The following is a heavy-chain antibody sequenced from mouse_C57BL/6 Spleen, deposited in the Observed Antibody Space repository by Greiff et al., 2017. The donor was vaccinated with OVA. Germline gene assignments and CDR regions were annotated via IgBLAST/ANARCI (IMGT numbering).Heavy chain of an antibody. Sequence: EVQLVESGGGLVKPGGSLKLSCAASGFTFSDYGMHWVRQAPEKGLEWVAYISSGSSTIYYADTVKGRFTISRDNAKNTLFLQMTSLRSEDTAMYYCARINYYGRGAYFDYWGQGTTLTVSS. J-gene: IGHJ2*01. V-gene: IGHV5-17*01. D-gene: IGHD1-1*01. CDR3: ARINYYGRGAYFDY. CDR2: ISSGSSTI. CDR1: GFTFSDYG.